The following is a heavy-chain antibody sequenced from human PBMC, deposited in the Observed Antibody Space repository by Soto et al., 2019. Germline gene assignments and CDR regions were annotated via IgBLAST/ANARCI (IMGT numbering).Heavy chain of an antibody. CDR1: GFTITSSA. Sequence: EVQLLDSGGGLVQPGESLRLSCADSGFTITSSAMSWVRQAPGKGLEWVSTTGISGRTTYYADSVKGRFTVSRDDSKNTLELQMSSLRAEDTAVYYCATVHNASRSFDYWGQGTQVTVSS. D-gene: IGHD1-20*01. CDR2: TGISGRTT. V-gene: IGHV3-23*01. CDR3: ATVHNASRSFDY. J-gene: IGHJ4*02.